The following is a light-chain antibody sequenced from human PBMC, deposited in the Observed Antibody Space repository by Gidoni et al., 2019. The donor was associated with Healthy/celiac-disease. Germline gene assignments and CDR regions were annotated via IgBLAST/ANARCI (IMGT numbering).Light chain of an antibody. V-gene: IGKV1-39*01. CDR3: QQSYSTPFT. CDR1: QSISSY. J-gene: IGKJ3*01. Sequence: DIQMTQSPSSLSASVGDRVTITCRASQSISSYLNWYQQKPGKDPKLLIYAASSLQSGVPSRFSCSGSGTDFTLTISSLQPEDFATYYCQQSYSTPFTFGPGTKVDIK. CDR2: AAS.